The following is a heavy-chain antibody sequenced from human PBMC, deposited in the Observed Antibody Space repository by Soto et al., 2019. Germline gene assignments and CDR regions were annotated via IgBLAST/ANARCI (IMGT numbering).Heavy chain of an antibody. CDR2: IYWDDDK. D-gene: IGHD3-10*01. Sequence: QITLKESGPTLVKPTQTLTLTCTFSGFSLSTSGVGVGWIRQPPGKALEWLALIYWDDDKRYSPSLKSRLTITKDTSKNQVVLTMTNMDPVDTATYYCAQGILLWFRELSYYFDYWGQGTLVTVSS. J-gene: IGHJ4*02. V-gene: IGHV2-5*02. CDR1: GFSLSTSGVG. CDR3: AQGILLWFRELSYYFDY.